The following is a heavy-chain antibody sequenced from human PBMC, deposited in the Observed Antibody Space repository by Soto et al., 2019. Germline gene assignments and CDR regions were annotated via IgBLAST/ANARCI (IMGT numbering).Heavy chain of an antibody. Sequence: QGQLVQSGAEVKKPGSSVKVSCKASGGSFRTYAXNWVRQAPXQXXEWMVGIIPMFAAPTYAQTFQGRLTITADASTTTVYMELSSRTSEDPGAYYCTTVGAPSPSVSWFFDPWGREPLVTVSS. V-gene: IGHV1-69*01. CDR1: GGSFRTYA. CDR2: IIPMFAAP. CDR3: TTVGAPSPSVSWFFDP. J-gene: IGHJ2*01.